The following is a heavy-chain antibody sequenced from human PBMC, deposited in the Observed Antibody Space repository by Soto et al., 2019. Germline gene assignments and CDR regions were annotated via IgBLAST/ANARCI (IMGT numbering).Heavy chain of an antibody. Sequence: GALRLSCAAPVVTVISYAMPWGRQAPGKGLEWVAVISDDGSNKYYADSVKGRFTISRHNSKNTLYLQMNSLRAEDTVVDYGAREGAYDGPLDYWGQGTLVTVSS. J-gene: IGHJ4*02. CDR3: AREGAYDGPLDY. CDR2: ISDDGSNK. V-gene: IGHV3-30-3*01. D-gene: IGHD3-10*01. CDR1: VVTVISYA.